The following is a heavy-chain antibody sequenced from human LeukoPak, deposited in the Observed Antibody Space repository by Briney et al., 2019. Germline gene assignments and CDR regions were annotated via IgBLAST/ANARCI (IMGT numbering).Heavy chain of an antibody. J-gene: IGHJ4*02. D-gene: IGHD5-24*01. CDR2: IHPSGIF. V-gene: IGHV4-34*01. Sequence: SETLSLTCAVYGGSCDDYYCSWLRQPPGKGLEWIGEIHPSGIFYYNSSLLSRVTISIDTSNSQFSLRLTSVTAADTAFYYCARGRDRSKAGDHWGQGSLVTVSS. CDR1: GGSCDDYY. CDR3: ARGRDRSKAGDH.